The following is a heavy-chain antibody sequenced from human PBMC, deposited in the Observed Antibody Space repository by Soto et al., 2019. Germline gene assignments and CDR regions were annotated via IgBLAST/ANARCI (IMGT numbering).Heavy chain of an antibody. CDR3: ARVPTP. CDR2: IYHSGST. J-gene: IGHJ5*02. Sequence: QLQLQESGSGLVKPSQTLSLTCAVSGGSISSGGSSWGWIRQPPGKGLEWIGYIYHSGSTYYNPSLKSRVTISVDRSKNQFSLKLSSVTAADTAVYYCARVPTPWGQVTLVTVSS. D-gene: IGHD2-2*01. V-gene: IGHV4-30-2*01. CDR1: GGSISSGGSS.